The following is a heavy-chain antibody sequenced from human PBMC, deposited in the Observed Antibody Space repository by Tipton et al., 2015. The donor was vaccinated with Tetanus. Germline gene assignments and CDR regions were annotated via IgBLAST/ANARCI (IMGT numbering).Heavy chain of an antibody. J-gene: IGHJ4*02. CDR1: GFTFSSYA. CDR2: ISGSGGTT. Sequence: SLRLSCAASGFTFSSYAMSWVRQAPGKGLEWVSGISGSGGTTNYADSVKGRFTISRDNGKNLLYLEMNSLRVEDTAVYYCARDPHTIRTGNHRGFDYWGQGTLVTVSS. D-gene: IGHD3-10*01. V-gene: IGHV3-23*01. CDR3: ARDPHTIRTGNHRGFDY.